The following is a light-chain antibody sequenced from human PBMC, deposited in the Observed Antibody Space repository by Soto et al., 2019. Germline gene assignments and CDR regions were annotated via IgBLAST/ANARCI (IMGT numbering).Light chain of an antibody. CDR1: RRISRY. CDR2: AAS. Sequence: DIQMTQSPSALSASVGGRVKMTGRVSRRISRYLRWYQQKPGKAPNLLIYAASSLQSGVPSRFSGAGSGTDFTLTIGNLHPEDFAIYYCKQSYSSQWTFGQGTKGDIK. CDR3: KQSYSSQWT. J-gene: IGKJ1*01. V-gene: IGKV1-39*01.